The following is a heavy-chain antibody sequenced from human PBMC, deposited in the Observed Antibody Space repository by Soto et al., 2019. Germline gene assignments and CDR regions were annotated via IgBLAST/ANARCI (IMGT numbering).Heavy chain of an antibody. D-gene: IGHD3-22*01. CDR3: ARDRYFYDSRGYYRTLDS. Sequence: QVQLQGSGPGLVKPSETLSLSCTVSGGSFSNDYWTWIRQSPGKGLEWIGYIFHSGITDFNPSLQSRVTISIDTSRNHFSLNLTSVTAADTAVYYCARDRYFYDSRGYYRTLDSWGQGTLVTVSS. CDR1: GGSFSNDY. CDR2: IFHSGIT. J-gene: IGHJ4*02. V-gene: IGHV4-59*01.